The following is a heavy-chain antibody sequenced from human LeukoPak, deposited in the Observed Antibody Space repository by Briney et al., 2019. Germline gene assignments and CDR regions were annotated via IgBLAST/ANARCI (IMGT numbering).Heavy chain of an antibody. Sequence: GGSLRLSCAASGFTVSSNYMSWVRQAPGKGLEWVSVIYSGGGTYYADSVKGRFTISRDNSKNTLYLQMNSLRAEDTAVYYCARGYSSSWYVGPFDYWGQGTLVTVSS. V-gene: IGHV3-53*01. CDR3: ARGYSSSWYVGPFDY. D-gene: IGHD6-13*01. J-gene: IGHJ4*02. CDR1: GFTVSSNY. CDR2: IYSGGGT.